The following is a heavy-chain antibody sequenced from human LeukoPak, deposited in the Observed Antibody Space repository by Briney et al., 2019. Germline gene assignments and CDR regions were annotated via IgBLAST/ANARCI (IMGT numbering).Heavy chain of an antibody. J-gene: IGHJ5*02. Sequence: GGSLRLSCAASGFTFSSYAMHWVRQAPGQGLEWMGWINPNSGDTYFAQKFQGRVTMTRDTSVSTAYMELSRLRSDDTAVYYCARDRDPNYDFWSVPMRFDPWGQGTLVTVSS. CDR2: INPNSGDT. CDR3: ARDRDPNYDFWSVPMRFDP. CDR1: GFTFSSYA. V-gene: IGHV1-2*02. D-gene: IGHD3-3*01.